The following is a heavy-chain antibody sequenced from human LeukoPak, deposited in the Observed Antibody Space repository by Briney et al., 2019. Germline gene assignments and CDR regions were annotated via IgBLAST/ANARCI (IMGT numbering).Heavy chain of an antibody. Sequence: SQTLSLTCTVSGGSISSGGYYWSWICQHPGKGLDCIGSLYYSGSTYYNPSLKSRFTISVDTSKNQFSLKLSSVTAADTAVYYCATPPPYGDYVWFDPWGQGTLATVSS. D-gene: IGHD4-17*01. CDR3: ATPPPYGDYVWFDP. CDR2: LYYSGST. CDR1: GGSISSGGYY. J-gene: IGHJ5*02. V-gene: IGHV4-31*03.